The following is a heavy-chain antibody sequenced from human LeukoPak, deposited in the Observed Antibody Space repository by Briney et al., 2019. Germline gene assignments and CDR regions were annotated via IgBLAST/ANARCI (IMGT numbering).Heavy chain of an antibody. D-gene: IGHD2-15*01. CDR3: ARGLRIYCSGGSCYPLFDY. CDR2: INHSGST. Sequence: SETLSLTCAVYGGSFSGYYWSWIRQPPGKGLEWIGEINHSGSTNYNPSLKSRVTISVDTSKNQFSLKLSSVTAADTAVYYCARGLRIYCSGGSCYPLFDYWGRGTLVTVSS. CDR1: GGSFSGYY. V-gene: IGHV4-34*01. J-gene: IGHJ4*02.